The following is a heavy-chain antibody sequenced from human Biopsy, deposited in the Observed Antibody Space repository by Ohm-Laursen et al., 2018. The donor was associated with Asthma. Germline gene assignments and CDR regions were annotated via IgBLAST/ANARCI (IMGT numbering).Heavy chain of an antibody. CDR3: ARKAGSCISRTCYSLDF. CDR1: GGTFNTYV. D-gene: IGHD2-2*01. V-gene: IGHV1-69*13. CDR2: INSVFGTT. Sequence: SVKVSCKSLGGTFNTYVIGWARQAPGQGLEWMGGINSVFGTTTYPQKFQDRVTITADDSTSTVYIELSSLRSEDTAVYYCARKAGSCISRTCYSLDFWGQGTLVTVSS. J-gene: IGHJ4*02.